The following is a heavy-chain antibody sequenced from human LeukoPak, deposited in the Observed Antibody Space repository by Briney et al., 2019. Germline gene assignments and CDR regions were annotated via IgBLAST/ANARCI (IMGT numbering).Heavy chain of an antibody. CDR1: GGSISSGGYY. Sequence: SETLSLTCTVSGGSISSGGYYWSWIRQHPGKGLEWIGYIYYSGSTYYNPSLKSRVTISVDTSKNQFSLKLSSVTAADTAVYYCARGREVVPAAIDYWSQGTLVTVSS. D-gene: IGHD2-2*01. CDR3: ARGREVVPAAIDY. V-gene: IGHV4-31*03. J-gene: IGHJ4*02. CDR2: IYYSGST.